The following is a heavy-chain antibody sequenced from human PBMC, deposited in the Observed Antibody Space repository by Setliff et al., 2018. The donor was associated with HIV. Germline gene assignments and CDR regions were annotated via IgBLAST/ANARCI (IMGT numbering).Heavy chain of an antibody. CDR3: ARHRHTAAGTLDAFDL. Sequence: GSLKISCKGSGYTFTSYWIAWVRQMPGKGLEWMGIIYPGDSDTRYSPSFQGQVTISVDKSITTAYLQWSSLKASDTAMYYCARHRHTAAGTLDAFDLWGQGTMVTVSS. D-gene: IGHD6-13*01. J-gene: IGHJ3*01. CDR1: GYTFTSYW. CDR2: IYPGDSDT. V-gene: IGHV5-51*01.